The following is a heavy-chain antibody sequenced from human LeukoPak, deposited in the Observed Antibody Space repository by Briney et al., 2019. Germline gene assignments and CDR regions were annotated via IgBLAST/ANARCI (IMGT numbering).Heavy chain of an antibody. J-gene: IGHJ4*02. CDR3: ARRGTSSSWAHFDY. CDR2: INWNGGSI. D-gene: IGHD6-13*01. V-gene: IGHV3-20*04. CDR1: GFSFGDYG. Sequence: RPGGSLRLSCAVSGFSFGDYGVSWVRQAPGKGLEWVSGINWNGGSIGYADSVKGRFTISRDNAKNSLYLQMNSLGAEDTAVYYCARRGTSSSWAHFDYWGQGTLVTVSS.